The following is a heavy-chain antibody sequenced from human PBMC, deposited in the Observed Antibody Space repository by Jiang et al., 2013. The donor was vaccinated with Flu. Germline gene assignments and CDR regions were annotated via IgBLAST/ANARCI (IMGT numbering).Heavy chain of an antibody. D-gene: IGHD5-24*01. CDR2: IYYIGST. CDR3: ARGYGEGYNWLLPGY. V-gene: IGHV4-59*01. J-gene: IGHJ4*02. Sequence: SGSGLVKPSETLSLTCNVSGGSISGYYWSWIRQPPGERLEWIGYIYYIGSTSYNPSLKSRATISVDTSNNHFSLKLTSVTAADTAVYYCARGYGEGYNWLLPGYWGQGTLVTVSS. CDR1: GGSISGYY.